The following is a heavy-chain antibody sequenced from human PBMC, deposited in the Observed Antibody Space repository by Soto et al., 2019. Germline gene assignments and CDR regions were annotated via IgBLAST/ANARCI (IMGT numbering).Heavy chain of an antibody. V-gene: IGHV4-59*01. CDR2: IYYSGST. D-gene: IGHD2-15*01. Sequence: PSETLSLTCTVSGGSISSYYWSWIRQPPGKGLEWIGYIYYSGSTNYNPSLKSRVTISVDTSKNQFSLKLSSVTAADTAVYHCARAPEVGGYCSGGSCSRYLVYFDYWGQGTRVTVSS. CDR1: GGSISSYY. J-gene: IGHJ4*02. CDR3: ARAPEVGGYCSGGSCSRYLVYFDY.